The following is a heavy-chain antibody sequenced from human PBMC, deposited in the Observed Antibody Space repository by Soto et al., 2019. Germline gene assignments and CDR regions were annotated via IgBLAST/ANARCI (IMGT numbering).Heavy chain of an antibody. Sequence: QVQLVESGGGVVQPGGSLSLSCAASGFPFSSYGMHWVRQAPGKGLAWVAVISYDGSNKYYADSVKGRFTISRDNSKNTLYLQMNSLRAEDTAVYYCAKEERYCSSTSCSGGWFDPWGQGTLVTVSS. D-gene: IGHD2-2*01. V-gene: IGHV3-30*18. CDR2: ISYDGSNK. CDR3: AKEERYCSSTSCSGGWFDP. CDR1: GFPFSSYG. J-gene: IGHJ5*02.